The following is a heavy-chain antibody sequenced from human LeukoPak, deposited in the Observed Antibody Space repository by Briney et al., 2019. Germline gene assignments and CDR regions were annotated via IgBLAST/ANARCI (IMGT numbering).Heavy chain of an antibody. CDR1: GCTFISYT. V-gene: IGHV3-23*01. CDR2: ITCSGDST. J-gene: IGHJ4*02. Sequence: PWGSLRLSCAASGCTFISYTMGWVRQAPGRGLDWVSPITCSGDSTYYADSVKGRFTIYRDNSKNTLYFHMNSLRVEDAAVYYCARGVSGWPYYLDYWGQGALVTVSS. D-gene: IGHD6-25*01. CDR3: ARGVSGWPYYLDY.